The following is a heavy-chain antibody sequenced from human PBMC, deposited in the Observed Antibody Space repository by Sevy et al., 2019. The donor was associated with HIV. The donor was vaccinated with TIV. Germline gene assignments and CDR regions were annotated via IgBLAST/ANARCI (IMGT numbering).Heavy chain of an antibody. V-gene: IGHV3-7*03. Sequence: GSLRLSCAASGFTFSSYWMSWVRQAPGKGLEWVANIKQDGSEKYYVDSVKCRFTISRDNAKNSLYLQMNSLRAEDTAVYYCAREVPAGSTYGMDVWGQGTTVTVSS. CDR3: AREVPAGSTYGMDV. CDR2: IKQDGSEK. CDR1: GFTFSSYW. D-gene: IGHD2-2*01. J-gene: IGHJ6*02.